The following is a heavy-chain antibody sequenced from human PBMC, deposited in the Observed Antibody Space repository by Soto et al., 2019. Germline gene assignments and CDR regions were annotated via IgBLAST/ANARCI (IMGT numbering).Heavy chain of an antibody. Sequence: QVQLVQSGAEVKKPGASVKVSCKASGYTFTGYYMHWVRQAPGQGLEWMGWINPNSVGTNYAQKFQGWVTMTRDTSISTAYMELSRLRSDDTAVYYCAREGVVVPAAMSAFDIWGQGTMVTVSS. CDR2: INPNSVGT. CDR1: GYTFTGYY. J-gene: IGHJ3*02. CDR3: AREGVVVPAAMSAFDI. V-gene: IGHV1-2*04. D-gene: IGHD2-2*01.